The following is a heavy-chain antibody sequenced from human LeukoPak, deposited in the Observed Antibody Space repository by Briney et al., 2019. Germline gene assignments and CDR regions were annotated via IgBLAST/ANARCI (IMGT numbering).Heavy chain of an antibody. CDR3: AQTTGWPGFDF. CDR1: GASTSSRY. CDR2: IYNGRNT. J-gene: IGHJ4*01. Sequence: SETLSLTCSASGASTSSRYWSWIRQSPGRTLEWIGHIYNGRNTKYNPSLTSRVTISVDTSKNQFSLSLTSVSAADTAIYYCAQTTGWPGFDFWGPGALVTVSS. V-gene: IGHV4-59*08. D-gene: IGHD6-19*01.